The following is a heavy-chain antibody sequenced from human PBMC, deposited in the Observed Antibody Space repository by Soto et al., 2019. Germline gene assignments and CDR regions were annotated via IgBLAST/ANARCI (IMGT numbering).Heavy chain of an antibody. D-gene: IGHD2-8*02. V-gene: IGHV4-31*03. CDR1: GGSISSGGYY. CDR3: EGVWGGGCRYGMAV. CDR2: IYYSGRT. J-gene: IGHJ6*02. Sequence: QVQLQESGPGLVKPSQTLSLTCTVSGGSISSGGYYWTWIRQHPGKGLEGIGYIYYSGRTYYNPSRESRVTISVDSSKNQFSLKLSSVTGEDTAVYYCEGVWGGGCRYGMAVWGQGTTVTVSS.